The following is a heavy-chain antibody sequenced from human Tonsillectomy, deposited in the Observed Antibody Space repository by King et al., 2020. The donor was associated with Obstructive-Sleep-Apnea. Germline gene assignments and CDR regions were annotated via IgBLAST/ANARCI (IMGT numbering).Heavy chain of an antibody. Sequence: VQLVESGGGLVQPGGSLRLSCAASGFTFSSYWMSWVRQAPGKGLEWVANIKQDGSEKYYVDSVKGRFTISRDNAKNSLYLQMNSLRAEDTAVDYCAGDGTIFGVGLDWFDPWGQGTLVTVSS. D-gene: IGHD3-3*01. CDR3: AGDGTIFGVGLDWFDP. CDR1: GFTFSSYW. CDR2: IKQDGSEK. J-gene: IGHJ5*02. V-gene: IGHV3-7*03.